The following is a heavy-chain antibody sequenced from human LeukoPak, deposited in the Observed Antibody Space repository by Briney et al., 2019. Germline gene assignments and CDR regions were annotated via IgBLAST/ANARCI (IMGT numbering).Heavy chain of an antibody. CDR3: ARVAGYCSSTSCFFDAFDI. Sequence: ASAKVSFKASRYTFTGYYMHWVRQAPGQGLEWMGWINPNSGGTNYAQKFQGRVTMTRDTSISTAYMELSRLRSDDTAVYYCARVAGYCSSTSCFFDAFDIWGQGTMVTVSS. CDR1: RYTFTGYY. J-gene: IGHJ3*02. CDR2: INPNSGGT. D-gene: IGHD2-2*01. V-gene: IGHV1-2*02.